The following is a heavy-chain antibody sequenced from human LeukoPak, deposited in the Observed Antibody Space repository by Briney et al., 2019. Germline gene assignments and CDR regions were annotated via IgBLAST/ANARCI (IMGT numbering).Heavy chain of an antibody. CDR1: GYTFTGYY. CDR2: INPNSGGT. J-gene: IGHJ4*02. CDR3: ARDFRVDTAMAPFDY. Sequence: PWASVKVSCKASGYTFTGYYMHWVRQAPGQGLEWMGWINPNSGGTNYAQKFQGRVTMTRDTSISTAYMELSRLRSDDTAVYYCARDFRVDTAMAPFDYWGQGTLVTVSS. V-gene: IGHV1-2*02. D-gene: IGHD5-18*01.